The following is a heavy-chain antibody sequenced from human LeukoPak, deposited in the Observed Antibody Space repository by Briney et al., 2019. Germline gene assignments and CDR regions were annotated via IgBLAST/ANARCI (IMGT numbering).Heavy chain of an antibody. CDR2: IFHNGKT. J-gene: IGHJ4*02. CDR3: ARIFDS. Sequence: PSETLSLTCTVSGGSVSTSVYYWGWIRQTPGKGLEWIGDIFHNGKTNYNPSLKGRVTISIDTSNNQFSLRLPSVTAADTAVDYCARIFDSWGQGTLVTVSS. CDR1: GGSVSTSVYY. V-gene: IGHV4-39*07.